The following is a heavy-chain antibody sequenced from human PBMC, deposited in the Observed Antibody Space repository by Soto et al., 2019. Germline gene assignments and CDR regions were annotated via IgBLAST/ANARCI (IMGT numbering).Heavy chain of an antibody. D-gene: IGHD5-18*01. CDR2: IYPGDSDT. CDR3: ATRGADTAMVTAKEYYYYGMDV. V-gene: IGHV5-51*01. J-gene: IGHJ6*02. CDR1: GYSFTSYW. Sequence: GQSLKISCKGSGYSFTSYWIGWVRQMPGKGLEWMGIIYPGDSDTRYSPSFQGQVTISADKSISTAYLQWSSLKASDTAMYYCATRGADTAMVTAKEYYYYGMDVWGQGTTVTVSS.